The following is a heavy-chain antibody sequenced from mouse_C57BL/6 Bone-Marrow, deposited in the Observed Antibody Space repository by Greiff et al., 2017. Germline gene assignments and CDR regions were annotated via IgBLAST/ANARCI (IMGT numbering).Heavy chain of an antibody. CDR3: TVSGPLGRSFDY. J-gene: IGHJ2*01. CDR1: GYTFTSYW. CDR2: IYPTSGRI. Sequence: VQLQQPGAELVKPGASVKMSCKASGYTFTSYWITWVKQRPGQGLEWIGDIYPTSGRINHNEKFKSKAILTVDTSSHTAYMQLSSLTSEGSAVFYCTVSGPLGRSFDYWGRGTTLTDSS. D-gene: IGHD4-1*01. V-gene: IGHV1-55*01.